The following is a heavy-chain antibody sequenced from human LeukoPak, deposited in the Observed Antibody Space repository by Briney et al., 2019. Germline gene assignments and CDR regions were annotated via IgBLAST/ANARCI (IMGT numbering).Heavy chain of an antibody. CDR3: ARAQRTSRGTRYNWNDVTPNNWFDP. CDR2: INPSGGNT. Sequence: GASVKVSCKASGYTFTSYYMHWVRQAPGQGLEWMGIINPSGGNTSYAQKFQGRVTMTRDTSTSTVYMELSSLRAEDTAVYYCARAQRTSRGTRYNWNDVTPNNWFDPWGQGTLVTVSS. D-gene: IGHD1-1*01. CDR1: GYTFTSYY. V-gene: IGHV1-46*01. J-gene: IGHJ5*02.